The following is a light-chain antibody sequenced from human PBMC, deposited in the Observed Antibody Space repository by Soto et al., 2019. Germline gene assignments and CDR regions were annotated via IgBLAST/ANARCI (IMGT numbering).Light chain of an antibody. CDR1: SSNIGSNT. CDR2: TAG. J-gene: IGLJ1*01. Sequence: QSVLTQPLSASASPGQRVTIACSGGSSNIGSNTVAWYQHLPGTAPPRLIFTAGQRPSGVPGRVSGSKSGTSASLAISWLQYDDEGDYYCSAWDNSLNGYVFGHGTKLTVL. V-gene: IGLV1-44*01. CDR3: SAWDNSLNGYV.